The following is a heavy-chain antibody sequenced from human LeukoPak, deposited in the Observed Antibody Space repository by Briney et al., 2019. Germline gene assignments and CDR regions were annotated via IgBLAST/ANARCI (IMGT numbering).Heavy chain of an antibody. D-gene: IGHD6-19*01. CDR2: ISGSGGST. J-gene: IGHJ4*02. CDR1: GFTFSSYA. Sequence: PGGSLRLSCAASGFTFSSYAMSWVRQAPGKGLEWVSAISGSGGSTCYADSVRGRFTVSRDNSKNTLYLQMNSLRAEDTAVYYCARATGSSYSSGWYVDYWGQGTLVTVSS. CDR3: ARATGSSYSSGWYVDY. V-gene: IGHV3-23*01.